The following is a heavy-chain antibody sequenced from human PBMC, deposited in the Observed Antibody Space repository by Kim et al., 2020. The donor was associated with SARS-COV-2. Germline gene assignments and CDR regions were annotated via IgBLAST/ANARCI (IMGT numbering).Heavy chain of an antibody. J-gene: IGHJ5*02. CDR2: IKQDGSEK. CDR3: ARSGGSSWSKAYNWFAP. V-gene: IGHV3-7*03. D-gene: IGHD6-13*01. CDR1: GFTFSSYW. Sequence: GGSLRLSCVASGFTFSSYWMSWVRQAPGKGLEWVANIKQDGSEKYYVDSVKGRFTISRDKANNSLSLQMSSLRGEDTAVYFCARSGGSSWSKAYNWFAPWGQ.